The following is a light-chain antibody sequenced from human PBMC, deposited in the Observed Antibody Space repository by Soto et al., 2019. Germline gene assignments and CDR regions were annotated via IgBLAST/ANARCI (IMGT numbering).Light chain of an antibody. CDR3: CSYAGSSTLV. Sequence: QSALTQPASVSGSPGQSITISCTGTSSDIGTYNLVSWYQQYPGTAPKLMIYDVTKRPSGVSNRFSGSKSGNTASLTISGLQAEDEADYYCCSYAGSSTLVFGGGTQLTVL. CDR2: DVT. J-gene: IGLJ3*02. V-gene: IGLV2-23*02. CDR1: SSDIGTYNL.